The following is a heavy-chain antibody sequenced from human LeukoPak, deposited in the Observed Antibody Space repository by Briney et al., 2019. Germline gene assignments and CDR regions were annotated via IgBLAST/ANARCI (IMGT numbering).Heavy chain of an antibody. D-gene: IGHD6-13*01. CDR3: ARSAAATLGSFDY. J-gene: IGHJ4*02. Sequence: GESLKISCKGSGYSFPSYWIGWVRQMPGKGLEWMGIIYPGDSDTRYSPSFQGQVTISADKSISTAYLQWSSLKASDTAMYYCARSAAATLGSFDYWGQGTLVTVSS. V-gene: IGHV5-51*01. CDR1: GYSFPSYW. CDR2: IYPGDSDT.